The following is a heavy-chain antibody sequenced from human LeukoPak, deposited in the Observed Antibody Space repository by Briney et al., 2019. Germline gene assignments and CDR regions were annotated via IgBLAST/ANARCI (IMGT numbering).Heavy chain of an antibody. Sequence: TGGSLRLSCAASGFLVNANHMNWVRQAPGKGLEWVSSISSQSTFIYYADSVKGRFTISRDNAKESVHLEMDSLRAEDTAVYYCVRDPGSRFLQWPDWGQGTLVTVSS. J-gene: IGHJ4*02. CDR3: VRDPGSRFLQWPD. D-gene: IGHD3-3*01. V-gene: IGHV3-21*01. CDR1: GFLVNANH. CDR2: ISSQSTFI.